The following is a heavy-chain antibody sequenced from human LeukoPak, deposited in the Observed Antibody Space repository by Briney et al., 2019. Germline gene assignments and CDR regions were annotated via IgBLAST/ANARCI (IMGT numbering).Heavy chain of an antibody. CDR1: GGSISSSNW. J-gene: IGHJ4*02. D-gene: IGHD3-3*01. V-gene: IGHV4-4*02. Sequence: PSGTLSLTCAVSGGSISSSNWWSWVRQPPGKGLEWIGEIYHSGSTNYNPSLKSRVTISVDTSKNQFSLKLSSVTAADTAVYYCARGSSGYATLGYWGQGTLVTVSS. CDR3: ARGSSGYATLGY. CDR2: IYHSGST.